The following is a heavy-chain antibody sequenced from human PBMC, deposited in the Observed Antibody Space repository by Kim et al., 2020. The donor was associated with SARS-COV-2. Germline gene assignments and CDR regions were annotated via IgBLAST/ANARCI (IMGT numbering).Heavy chain of an antibody. CDR2: ISWNSGSI. CDR1: GFTFDDYA. Sequence: GGSLRLSCAASGFTFDDYAMHWVRQAPGKGLEWVSGISWNSGSIGYADSVKGRFTISRDNAKNSLYLQMNSLRAEDTALYYCAKGSGRGIRLYYFHYWGQGTLVTVSS. V-gene: IGHV3-9*01. CDR3: AKGSGRGIRLYYFHY. D-gene: IGHD3-3*01. J-gene: IGHJ4*02.